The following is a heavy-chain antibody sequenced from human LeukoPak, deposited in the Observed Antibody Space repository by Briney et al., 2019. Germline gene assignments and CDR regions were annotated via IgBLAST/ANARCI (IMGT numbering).Heavy chain of an antibody. J-gene: IGHJ4*02. Sequence: GGSLRLSCVVSGFTLSSRWMMWVRQAPGKGLEWMTNINRDGSEKNYVDSVKGRFTITRDNAENSLYLQMNSLKVEDTAIYYCATYDSWSGYNIAYWGQGTLVTVSS. CDR2: INRDGSEK. CDR1: GFTLSSRW. V-gene: IGHV3-7*03. CDR3: ATYDSWSGYNIAY. D-gene: IGHD3-3*01.